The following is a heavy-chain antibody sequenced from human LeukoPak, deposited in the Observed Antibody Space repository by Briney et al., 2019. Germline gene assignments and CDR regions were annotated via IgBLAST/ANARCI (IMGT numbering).Heavy chain of an antibody. J-gene: IGHJ4*02. V-gene: IGHV6-1*01. CDR2: TYHTSKWYN. CDR1: GDSVSSNSAA. Sequence: SQTLSLTCAISGDSVSSNSAAWNWIRQSPSRGLEWLGRTYHTSKWYNDYAISVKSRITINPGTSKNQFSLQLRSVTPEDTAVYYCARDLPPGAAGVTGPFDYWGQGTLVTVSA. CDR3: ARDLPPGAAGVTGPFDY. D-gene: IGHD6-13*01.